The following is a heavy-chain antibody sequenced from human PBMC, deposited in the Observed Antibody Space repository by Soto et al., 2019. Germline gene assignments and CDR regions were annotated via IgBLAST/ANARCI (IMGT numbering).Heavy chain of an antibody. CDR3: AKDLYYYDSSGYFY. D-gene: IGHD3-22*01. V-gene: IGHV3-30*18. J-gene: IGHJ4*02. Sequence: QVQLVESGGGVVQPGRSLRLSCAASGFTFSSYGMHWVRQAPGEGLEWVAVISYDGSNKYYADSVKGRFTISRDNSKTTLYLQMNSLRAEDTAVYYCAKDLYYYDSSGYFYWGQGNLVTVSS. CDR1: GFTFSSYG. CDR2: ISYDGSNK.